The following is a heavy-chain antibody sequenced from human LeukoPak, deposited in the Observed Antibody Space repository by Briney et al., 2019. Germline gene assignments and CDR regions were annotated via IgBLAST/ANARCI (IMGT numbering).Heavy chain of an antibody. CDR1: GFTVSSNY. CDR3: ARGGDYFDY. D-gene: IGHD3-16*01. V-gene: IGHV3-66*01. CDR2: IYSGGST. J-gene: IGHJ4*02. Sequence: GGSLRLSFAASGFTVSSNYMSWVRQAPGKGLEWVSVIYSGGSTYYADSVKGRFTISRDNSKNTLYLQMNSLRAEDTAVYYCARGGDYFDYWGQGTLVTVSS.